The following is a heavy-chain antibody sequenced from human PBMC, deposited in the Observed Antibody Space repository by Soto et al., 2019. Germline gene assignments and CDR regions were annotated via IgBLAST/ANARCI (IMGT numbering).Heavy chain of an antibody. J-gene: IGHJ4*01. CDR2: ISAYNGNT. Sequence: ASVKVSCKVSGYILTELSIHWVRQAPGQGLEWMGWISAYNGNTNYAQKLQGRVTMTTDTSTSTAYMELRSLRSDDTAVYYCARDYYDSSGYYRSLDYWGQ. CDR1: GYILTELS. V-gene: IGHV1-18*01. CDR3: ARDYYDSSGYYRSLDY. D-gene: IGHD3-22*01.